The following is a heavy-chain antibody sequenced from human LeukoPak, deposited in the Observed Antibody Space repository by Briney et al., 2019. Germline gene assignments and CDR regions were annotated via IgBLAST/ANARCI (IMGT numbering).Heavy chain of an antibody. CDR3: AGTRYSYGSRGVYYYGMDV. Sequence: GGSLRLSCAASGFTFSSYAMSWVRQAPGKGLEWVSAISGSGGSTYYADSVKGRFTISRDNSKNTLYLQMNSLRAEDTAVYYCAGTRYSYGSRGVYYYGMDVWGQGTTVTVSS. J-gene: IGHJ6*02. CDR1: GFTFSSYA. V-gene: IGHV3-23*01. CDR2: ISGSGGST. D-gene: IGHD5-18*01.